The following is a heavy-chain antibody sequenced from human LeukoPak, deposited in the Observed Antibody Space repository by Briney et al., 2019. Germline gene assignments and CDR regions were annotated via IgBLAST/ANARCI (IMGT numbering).Heavy chain of an antibody. Sequence: PGGSLRLSCAASGFTFSSYAMSWVRQAPGKGLEWVSAISGSGGSTYYADSVKGRFTISRDNSKNTLYLQMNSLRAEDTAVYYCAKRPYSLSYYYYYMDVWGKGTTVTVSS. D-gene: IGHD4-11*01. CDR2: ISGSGGST. J-gene: IGHJ6*03. V-gene: IGHV3-23*01. CDR1: GFTFSSYA. CDR3: AKRPYSLSYYYYYMDV.